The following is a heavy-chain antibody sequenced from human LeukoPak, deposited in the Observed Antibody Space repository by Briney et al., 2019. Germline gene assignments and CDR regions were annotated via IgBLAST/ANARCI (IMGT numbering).Heavy chain of an antibody. Sequence: SETLSLTCAVYGGSFSGYYWSWIRQPPGKGLEWIGEINHSGSTNYNPSLKSRVTISVDTSKNQFSLKLSSVTAADTAVDYCARGRVRPLCYMDVWGKGTTVTASS. D-gene: IGHD4/OR15-4a*01. J-gene: IGHJ6*03. CDR1: GGSFSGYY. CDR3: ARGRVRPLCYMDV. CDR2: INHSGST. V-gene: IGHV4-34*01.